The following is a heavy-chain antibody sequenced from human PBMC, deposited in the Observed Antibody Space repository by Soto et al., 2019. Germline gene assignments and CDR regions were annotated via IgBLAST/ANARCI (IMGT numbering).Heavy chain of an antibody. J-gene: IGHJ3*02. V-gene: IGHV4-34*01. CDR1: GGFVTSGSYY. CDR3: AAVKRGTATTVVDAFDI. Sequence: QVQLQQWGAGLLKPSETLSLTCAVYGGFVTSGSYYWSWIRQPPGKGLEWIGEMSHSGGTHFNPSLQNRVPISVNTSKNQFTLKMSSVTPADTALYYCAAVKRGTATTVVDAFDIWGPGTMVTVSS. D-gene: IGHD1-1*01. CDR2: MSHSGGT.